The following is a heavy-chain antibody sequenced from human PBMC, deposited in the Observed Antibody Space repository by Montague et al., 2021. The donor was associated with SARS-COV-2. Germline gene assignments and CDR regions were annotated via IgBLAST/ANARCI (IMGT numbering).Heavy chain of an antibody. J-gene: IGHJ6*02. CDR3: ARQPVLLWFGELFRGGGMDV. CDR1: GGSISSSSYY. Sequence: SETLSLTCTVSGGSISSSSYYWGWIRQPPGKGLGWIGSIYSSGSTYYNPSLSRLVTIAGDTSKNQFSLKLSSVTAADTAYYYCARQPVLLWFGELFRGGGMDVWGQGTTVTVSS. V-gene: IGHV4-39*01. D-gene: IGHD3-10*01. CDR2: IYSSGST.